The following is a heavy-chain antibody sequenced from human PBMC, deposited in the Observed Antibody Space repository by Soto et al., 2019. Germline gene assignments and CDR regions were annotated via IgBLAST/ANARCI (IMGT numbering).Heavy chain of an antibody. Sequence: QVQLVESGGGVVQPGRSLRLSCAASGFTFSSYAMHWVRQAPGKGLEWVAVISYDGSNKYYADSVKGRFTISRDNSKNTLYLQMNSLRAEDTAVYYCARSRLRGATNYYYYGMDVW. CDR2: ISYDGSNK. CDR1: GFTFSSYA. D-gene: IGHD1-26*01. V-gene: IGHV3-30-3*01. J-gene: IGHJ6*01. CDR3: ARSRLRGATNYYYYGMDV.